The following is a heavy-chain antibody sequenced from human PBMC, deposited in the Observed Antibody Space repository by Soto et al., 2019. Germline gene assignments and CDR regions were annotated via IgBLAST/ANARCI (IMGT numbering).Heavy chain of an antibody. CDR1: GGSIRPYY. V-gene: IGHV4-59*12. CDR2: IYYTGST. Sequence: QVQLQESGPGLVKPSETLSLTCTVFGGSIRPYYWSWIRQPPGKELEWIGYIYYTGSTNYSPSLKSRVTMSLDTSKNLLSLKLNSVTAADTAVYHCARGSPLSSSFPLDYWGQGSLVAVSS. CDR3: ARGSPLSSSFPLDY. J-gene: IGHJ4*02. D-gene: IGHD6-6*01.